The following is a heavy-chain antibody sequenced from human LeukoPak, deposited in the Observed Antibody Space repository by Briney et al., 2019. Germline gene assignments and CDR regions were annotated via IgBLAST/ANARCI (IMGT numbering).Heavy chain of an antibody. CDR1: GGTFSSYA. D-gene: IGHD3-22*01. Sequence: SVKVSCKASGGTFSSYAISWVRQAPGQGLEWMGRIIPIFGTANYAQKFQGRVTITTDKSTSTAYMELSSLRSEDTAVYYCARVRYYYDSSGYYDRYYFDYWGQGTLVTVSS. J-gene: IGHJ4*02. V-gene: IGHV1-69*05. CDR2: IIPIFGTA. CDR3: ARVRYYYDSSGYYDRYYFDY.